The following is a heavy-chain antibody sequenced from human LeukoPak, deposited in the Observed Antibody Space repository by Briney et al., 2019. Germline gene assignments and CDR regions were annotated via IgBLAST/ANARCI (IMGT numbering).Heavy chain of an antibody. CDR2: ISGNGGST. CDR1: GFTFSSYA. V-gene: IGHV3-23*01. J-gene: IGHJ4*02. Sequence: PGGSVRLSCAASGFTFSSYAMHWVRQAPGKGLEWVSAISGNGGSTYYADSVKGRFTISRDNSKNTLYLQMNSLKTDDTAVYYCSKDASSAYYDYYFDSWGQGTLVTVSS. CDR3: SKDASSAYYDYYFDS. D-gene: IGHD3-22*01.